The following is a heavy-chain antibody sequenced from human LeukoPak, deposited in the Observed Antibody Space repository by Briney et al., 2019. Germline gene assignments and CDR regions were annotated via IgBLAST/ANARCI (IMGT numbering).Heavy chain of an antibody. D-gene: IGHD2-2*01. CDR1: GFSLHTRGVG. CDR2: INWNDDK. V-gene: IGHV2-5*01. CDR3: AHSRRPVAIRWFDP. J-gene: IGHJ5*02. Sequence: SGPTLVKPTQTLTLTCTFSGFSLHTRGVGLDWIRQPPGKALEWLSVINWNDDKRYRPSLKCRLTNTKDSSKNQVVLTMTNMDPVDTATYYCAHSRRPVAIRWFDPWGQGTPVTVSS.